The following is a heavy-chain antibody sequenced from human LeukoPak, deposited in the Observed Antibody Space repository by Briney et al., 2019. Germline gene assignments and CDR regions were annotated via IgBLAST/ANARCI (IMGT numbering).Heavy chain of an antibody. CDR1: GFTFSSYA. CDR3: AKSIRYSGSYRDY. J-gene: IGHJ4*02. CDR2: ISGCGGST. D-gene: IGHD1-26*01. V-gene: IGHV3-23*01. Sequence: GGSLRLSCAASGFTFSSYAMSWVRQAPGKGLEWVSAISGCGGSTYYADSVKGRFTISRDNSKNTLYLQMNSLRAEDTAVYYCAKSIRYSGSYRDYWGQGTLVTVSS.